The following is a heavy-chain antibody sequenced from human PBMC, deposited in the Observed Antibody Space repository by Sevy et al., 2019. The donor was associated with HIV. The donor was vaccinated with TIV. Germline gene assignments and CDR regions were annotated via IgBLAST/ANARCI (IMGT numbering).Heavy chain of an antibody. D-gene: IGHD1-20*01. J-gene: IGHJ3*02. CDR1: GFTFDDYA. V-gene: IGHV3-9*01. CDR2: ISWNSDSI. Sequence: GGSLRLSCAASGFTFDDYAMHWVRQAPGKGLEWVSGISWNSDSIDYADSVKGRFTISRDNANNLLYLQMNSLRPEDTALFYCAKDMGYNWNDGCAFDIWGQGTMVTVSS. CDR3: AKDMGYNWNDGCAFDI.